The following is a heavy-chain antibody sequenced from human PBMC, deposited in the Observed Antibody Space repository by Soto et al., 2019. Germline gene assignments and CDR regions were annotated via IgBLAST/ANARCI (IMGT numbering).Heavy chain of an antibody. CDR3: ARDHKIAARHYYYYGMDV. D-gene: IGHD6-6*01. J-gene: IGHJ6*02. CDR2: IIPIFGTA. V-gene: IGHV1-69*13. Sequence: GASVKVSCKASGGTFSSYAISWVRQAPGQGLEWMGGIIPIFGTANYAQKFQGRVTITADEPTSTAYMELSRLRSDDTAVYYCARDHKIAARHYYYYGMDVWGQGTTVTVSS. CDR1: GGTFSSYA.